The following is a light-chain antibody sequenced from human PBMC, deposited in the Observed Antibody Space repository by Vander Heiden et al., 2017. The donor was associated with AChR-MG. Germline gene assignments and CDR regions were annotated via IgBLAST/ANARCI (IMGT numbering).Light chain of an antibody. CDR1: SSDVGGYNY. V-gene: IGLV2-14*03. CDR3: SSYTSSSTLGV. J-gene: IGLJ2*01. CDR2: DVS. Sequence: QSALTQPASVSGSPCQPIATSCTGTSSDVGGYNYVSWYQQHPGKAPKLMIYDVSNRPSGVSNRFSGSKSGNTASLTISGLQAEDEADYYCSSYTSSSTLGVFGGGTKLTVL.